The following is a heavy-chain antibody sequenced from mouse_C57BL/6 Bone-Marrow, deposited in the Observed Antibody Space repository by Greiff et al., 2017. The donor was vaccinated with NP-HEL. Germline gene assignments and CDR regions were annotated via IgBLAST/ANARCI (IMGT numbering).Heavy chain of an antibody. J-gene: IGHJ3*01. CDR1: GFTFSSYG. V-gene: IGHV5-6*02. CDR3: ARRDYYGSSWAWFAY. CDR2: ISSGGSYT. D-gene: IGHD1-1*01. Sequence: EVKLVESGGDLVKPGGSLKLSCAASGFTFSSYGMSWVRQTPDKRLEWVATISSGGSYTSYPDSVKGRFIISRDHDKNPLYLQMISLKSEDTAMYYCARRDYYGSSWAWFAYWGQGTRVTVSA.